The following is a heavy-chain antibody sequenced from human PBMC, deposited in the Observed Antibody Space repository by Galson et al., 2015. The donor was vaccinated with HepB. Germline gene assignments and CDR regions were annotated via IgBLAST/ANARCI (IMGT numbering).Heavy chain of an antibody. J-gene: IGHJ5*02. CDR3: ARGALVGVVGGSKYNWCDP. CDR2: ISGYNTNR. V-gene: IGHV1-18*01. CDR1: GYTFTQYG. D-gene: IGHD2-15*01. Sequence: SVKVSCKASGYTFTQYGISWVRQAPGHGLEWVGWISGYNTNRNYAQTFEDRVTMTTDTFTSTAYMELRSLRSDDTAVYYCARGALVGVVGGSKYNWCDPWVQGSLVTVSP.